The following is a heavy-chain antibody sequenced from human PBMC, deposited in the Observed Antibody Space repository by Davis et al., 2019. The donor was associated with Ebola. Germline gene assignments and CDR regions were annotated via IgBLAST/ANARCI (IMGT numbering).Heavy chain of an antibody. CDR3: AGGGFTIFGVVIKSLDY. Sequence: SETLSLTCTVSGYSISSGYYWGWIRQPPGKGLEWIGSIYHSGSTYYNPSLKSRVTISVDTSKNQFSLKLSSVTAADTAVYYCAGGGFTIFGVVIKSLDYWGQGTLVTVSS. CDR2: IYHSGST. J-gene: IGHJ4*02. D-gene: IGHD3-3*01. V-gene: IGHV4-38-2*02. CDR1: GYSISSGYY.